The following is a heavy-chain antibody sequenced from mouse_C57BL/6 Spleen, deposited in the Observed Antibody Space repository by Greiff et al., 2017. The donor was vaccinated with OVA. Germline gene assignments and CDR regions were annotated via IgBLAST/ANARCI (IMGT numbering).Heavy chain of an antibody. V-gene: IGHV3-6*01. D-gene: IGHD2-2*01. CDR1: GYSITSGYY. J-gene: IGHJ4*01. CDR3: ARYGSGAMDY. CDR2: ISYDGSN. Sequence: EVQLVESGPGLVKPSQSLSLTCSVTGYSITSGYYWNWLRQFPGNKLEWMGYISYDGSNNYNPSLKNRISITRDTSKNQFFLKLNSVTTEDTATYYCARYGSGAMDYWGQGTSVTVSS.